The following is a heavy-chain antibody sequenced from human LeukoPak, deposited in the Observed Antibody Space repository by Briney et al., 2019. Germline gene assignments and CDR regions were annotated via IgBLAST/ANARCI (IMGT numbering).Heavy chain of an antibody. V-gene: IGHV4-30-4*07. CDR1: GGSIRSGCYS. CDR3: ARESNYHGSGTGWFAP. D-gene: IGHD3-10*01. CDR2: IYYSGST. Sequence: PSQALSLTCAVSGGSIRSGCYSWSWIRPPPGRGLERFGYIYYSGSTYYTPSLKSRVTISVDTSKNQLSPKLSSVTAADTAVYYCARESNYHGSGTGWFAPWGQGTQVTVSS. J-gene: IGHJ5*02.